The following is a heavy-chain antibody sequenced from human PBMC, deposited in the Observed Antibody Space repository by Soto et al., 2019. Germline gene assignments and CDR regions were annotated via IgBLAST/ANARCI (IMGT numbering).Heavy chain of an antibody. J-gene: IGHJ5*02. CDR1: GYTLTSYD. D-gene: IGHD3-3*01. Sequence: ASVKVSCKASGYTLTSYDINWVRQATGQGLEWMGWMNPNSGNTGYAQKFQGRVTMTRNTSISTAYMELSSLRSEDTAVYYCARSYYDFWSGYYTGWFDPWGQGALVTVSS. CDR2: MNPNSGNT. V-gene: IGHV1-8*01. CDR3: ARSYYDFWSGYYTGWFDP.